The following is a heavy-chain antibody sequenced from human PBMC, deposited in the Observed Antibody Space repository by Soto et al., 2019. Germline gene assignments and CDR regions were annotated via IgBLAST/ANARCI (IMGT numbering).Heavy chain of an antibody. D-gene: IGHD3-22*01. CDR3: ARTYYDSSGYYFNWFDP. V-gene: IGHV4-30-2*01. CDR1: GGSISSGGYS. J-gene: IGHJ5*02. CDR2: IYHSGST. Sequence: SETLSLTCAVSGGSISSGGYSWSWIRQPPGKGLEWIGYIYHSGSTYYNPSLKSRVTISVDRSKNQFSLKLSSVTAADTAVYYCARTYYDSSGYYFNWFDPWGQGTLVTVSS.